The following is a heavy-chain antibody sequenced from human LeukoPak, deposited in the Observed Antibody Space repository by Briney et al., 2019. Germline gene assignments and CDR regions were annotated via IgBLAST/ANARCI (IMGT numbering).Heavy chain of an antibody. J-gene: IGHJ4*02. CDR3: ARSQQLIRTFDS. D-gene: IGHD6-13*01. V-gene: IGHV4-59*01. CDR1: GDSISPYY. Sequence: SETLSLTCIVSGDSISPYYWNWIRQPPGKGLEWIGYIYYSGDTNYNPSLKSHVTMSVDTSKNQFSLKLTSVTAADTAVYYCARSQQLIRTFDSWGQGTLVTVSS. CDR2: IYYSGDT.